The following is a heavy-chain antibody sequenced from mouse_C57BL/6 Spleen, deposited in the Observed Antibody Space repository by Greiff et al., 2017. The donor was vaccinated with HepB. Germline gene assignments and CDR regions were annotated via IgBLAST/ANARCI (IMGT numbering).Heavy chain of an antibody. D-gene: IGHD2-3*01. V-gene: IGHV1-5*01. CDR1: GYTFTSYW. CDR3: TRSGDRGIYDGYYDAMDY. CDR2: IYPGNSDT. J-gene: IGHJ4*01. Sequence: VQLQQSGTVLARPGASVKMSCKTSGYTFTSYWMHWVKQRPGQGLEWIGAIYPGNSDTSYNQKFKGKAKLTAVTSASTAYMELSSLTNEDSAVYYCTRSGDRGIYDGYYDAMDYWGQGTSVTVSS.